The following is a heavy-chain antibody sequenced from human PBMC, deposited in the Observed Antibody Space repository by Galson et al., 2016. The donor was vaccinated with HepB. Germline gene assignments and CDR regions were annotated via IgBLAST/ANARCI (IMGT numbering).Heavy chain of an antibody. J-gene: IGHJ6*02. Sequence: LRLSCAASGFTFDRYAMTWVRQAPGKGLQWVSSIGGSGSSTYYADSVKGRLTIPRDNSKNTLYLQMNSLRAEDTAVYYCAIRGRGDHYYAMHVWGQGTKVTGSS. CDR3: AIRGRGDHYYAMHV. D-gene: IGHD3-16*01. CDR2: IGGSGSST. V-gene: IGHV3-23*01. CDR1: GFTFDRYA.